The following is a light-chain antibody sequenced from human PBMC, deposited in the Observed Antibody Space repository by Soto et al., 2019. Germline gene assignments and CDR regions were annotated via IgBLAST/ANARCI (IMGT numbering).Light chain of an antibody. J-gene: IGKJ1*01. CDR2: HAS. V-gene: IGKV1-5*01. CDR3: QHYNSYSPWT. CDR1: QSISSW. Sequence: DIQMTQSPSTLSASVGDRVTITCRASQSISSWLAWYQQKPEKAPKLLIFHASSLESGVPSRFSGSGSGTEFTLTISSRQPDDFASYYCQHYNSYSPWTFGQGTKVEIK.